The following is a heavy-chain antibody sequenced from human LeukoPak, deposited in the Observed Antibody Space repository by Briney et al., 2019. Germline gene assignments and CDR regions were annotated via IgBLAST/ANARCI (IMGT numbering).Heavy chain of an antibody. CDR3: ASYCGSTSCFASHAFDI. CDR1: GYSISSGYY. Sequence: SETLSLTCTVSGYSISSGYYWGWIRQPPGKGLEWIGSIYHSGSTYYNPSLKSRVTISVDTSKNQFSLKLSSVTAADTAVYYCASYCGSTSCFASHAFDIWGQGTMVTVSS. D-gene: IGHD2-2*01. CDR2: IYHSGST. J-gene: IGHJ3*02. V-gene: IGHV4-38-2*02.